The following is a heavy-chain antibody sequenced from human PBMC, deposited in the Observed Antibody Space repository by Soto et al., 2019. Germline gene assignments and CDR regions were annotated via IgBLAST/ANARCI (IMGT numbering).Heavy chain of an antibody. V-gene: IGHV4-4*02. CDR3: ARSPRRVGGKWYLDY. CDR2: ILLTGPT. Sequence: QVQLQESGPGLVKPSGTLTLTCAVSGDSFSGPNGWTWVRQPPGKGLEWIGDILLTGPTDYSPSLSSRLTISIDTSKREFSLNLTSVTATDTAVYYCARSPRRVGGKWYLDYWGQGSLVTVSS. D-gene: IGHD2-15*01. J-gene: IGHJ4*02. CDR1: GDSFSGPNG.